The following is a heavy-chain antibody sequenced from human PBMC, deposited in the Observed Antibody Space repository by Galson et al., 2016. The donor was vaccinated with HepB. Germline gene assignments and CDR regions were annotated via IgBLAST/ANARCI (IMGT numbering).Heavy chain of an antibody. CDR1: QFTFNMYS. Sequence: SLRLSCAASQFTFNMYSMAWVRQAPGKGLEWVSSLNGTGTVIYYADSVRGRFTISRDNSKNMLYLHMSSLSPEDTAVYFCAKPLPNDILRGSGLHVWGRGTTVTVSS. V-gene: IGHV3-23*01. CDR2: LNGTGTVI. D-gene: IGHD2-8*01. J-gene: IGHJ6*02. CDR3: AKPLPNDILRGSGLHV.